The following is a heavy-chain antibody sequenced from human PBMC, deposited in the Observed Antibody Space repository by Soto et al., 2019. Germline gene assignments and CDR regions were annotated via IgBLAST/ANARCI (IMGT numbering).Heavy chain of an antibody. CDR3: TRDFDR. CDR1: GFTFSNYG. CDR2: ILHDGSNE. Sequence: PGGSLRLSCAAPGFTFSNYGMHWVRQAPGKGLEWVALILHDGSNEYYADSVKGRFTISRDNSKNTLYLQMNSLRAEDTAVYYCTRDFDRWGQGTLVTGLL. V-gene: IGHV3-30*03. D-gene: IGHD3-22*01. J-gene: IGHJ4*02.